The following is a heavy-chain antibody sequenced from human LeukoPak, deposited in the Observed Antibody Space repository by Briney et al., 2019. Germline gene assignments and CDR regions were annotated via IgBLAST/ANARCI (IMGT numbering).Heavy chain of an antibody. J-gene: IGHJ4*02. D-gene: IGHD3-22*01. V-gene: IGHV3-23*01. CDR3: AKETYYYESSGYLFDY. CDR1: GFTFSSYG. Sequence: GGSLRLSCAASGFTFSSYGMSWVRQAPGKGLEWVSAISGSGGSTYYADSVKGRFTISRDNSKNTLYLQMNSLRAEDTAVYYCAKETYYYESSGYLFDYWGQGTLVAVSS. CDR2: ISGSGGST.